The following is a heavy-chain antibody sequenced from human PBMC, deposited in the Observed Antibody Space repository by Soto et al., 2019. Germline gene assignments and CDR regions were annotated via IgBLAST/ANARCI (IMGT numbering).Heavy chain of an antibody. CDR3: ARANMTTIFGVVTSYYMDV. CDR2: IYYSGST. CDR1: GGSISSYY. Sequence: SETLSLTCTVSGGSISSYYWSWIRQPPGKGLEWIGYIYYSGSTNYNPSLKSRVTISVDTSKNQFSLKLSSVTAADTAVYYCARANMTTIFGVVTSYYMDVWGKGTTVTVSS. V-gene: IGHV4-59*01. J-gene: IGHJ6*03. D-gene: IGHD3-3*01.